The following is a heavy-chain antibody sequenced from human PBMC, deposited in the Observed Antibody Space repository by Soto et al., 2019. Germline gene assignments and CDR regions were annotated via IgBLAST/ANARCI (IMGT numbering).Heavy chain of an antibody. CDR2: TYFRGSA. Sequence: VQLQESGPGLVKPSETLSLTYDVSGVSITSHYWNWIRQSPGMGLEWIGSTYFRGSANYNPSLKSRVTISLDTSKDQLSLNLSAVTAADSAVYYCASDLRSRGWFDPWGPGTLVTVTS. CDR1: GVSITSHY. V-gene: IGHV4-59*11. J-gene: IGHJ5*02. CDR3: ASDLRSRGWFDP.